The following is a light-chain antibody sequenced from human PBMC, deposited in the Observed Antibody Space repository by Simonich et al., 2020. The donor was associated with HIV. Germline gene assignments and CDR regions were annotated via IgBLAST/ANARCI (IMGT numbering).Light chain of an antibody. CDR2: WAS. CDR1: QSVLQTSNNKNY. J-gene: IGKJ4*01. CDR3: QQYYSTPLT. V-gene: IGKV4-1*01. Sequence: DIVVTQSPDSLPVSLGERATINCKSSQSVLQTSNNKNYLAWYQQKQGQPPKLLIYWASTRESGVPDRFSGSGSGTLFTLTISSLQAEDVAVYYCQQYYSTPLTFGGGTKVEIK.